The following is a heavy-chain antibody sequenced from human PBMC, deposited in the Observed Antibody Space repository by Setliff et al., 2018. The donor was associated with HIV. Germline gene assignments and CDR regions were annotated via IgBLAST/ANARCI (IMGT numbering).Heavy chain of an antibody. Sequence: SETLSLTCTVSGDSISSYSWNWIRQSPGGGLEWIGRIYTSGSTNYNPSLKSRVTISVDTSKNQFSLKLRSVTAADTAVYYCARETYYYDNPQYYYYYMDVWGKGTTVTVSS. CDR3: ARETYYYDNPQYYYYYMDV. D-gene: IGHD3-22*01. J-gene: IGHJ6*03. CDR2: IYTSGST. CDR1: GDSISSYS. V-gene: IGHV4-4*08.